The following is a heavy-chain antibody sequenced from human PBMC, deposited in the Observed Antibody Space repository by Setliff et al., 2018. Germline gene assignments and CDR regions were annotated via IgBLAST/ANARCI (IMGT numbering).Heavy chain of an antibody. CDR3: ARLVRYCTRTTCQRTPGAEY. J-gene: IGHJ4*02. D-gene: IGHD2-2*01. CDR1: GYTFTGYS. V-gene: IGHV1-2*02. Sequence: ASVKVSCKASGYTFTGYSIHWVRQAPGQGLEWMGWITPNSGGTNYAQKFKGRVTMTRDTSITTVHMELRRLTSDDTAVYYCARLVRYCTRTTCQRTPGAEYWGQGTLVTVSS. CDR2: ITPNSGGT.